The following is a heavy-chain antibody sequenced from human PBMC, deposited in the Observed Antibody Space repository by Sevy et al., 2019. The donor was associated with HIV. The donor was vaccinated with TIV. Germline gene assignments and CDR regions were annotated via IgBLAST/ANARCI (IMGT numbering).Heavy chain of an antibody. CDR1: GFTFSSYG. D-gene: IGHD2-2*02. CDR3: ARDDVTGYCSSTSCYTPGDNDYYYYGMDV. J-gene: IGHJ6*02. CDR2: IWYDGSNK. V-gene: IGHV3-33*01. Sequence: GGSLRLSCAASGFTFSSYGMHWVRQAPGKGLEWVAVIWYDGSNKYYADSVKGRFTISRDNSKNTLYLQMNSLRAEDTAVYYCARDDVTGYCSSTSCYTPGDNDYYYYGMDVWGHGTTVTVSS.